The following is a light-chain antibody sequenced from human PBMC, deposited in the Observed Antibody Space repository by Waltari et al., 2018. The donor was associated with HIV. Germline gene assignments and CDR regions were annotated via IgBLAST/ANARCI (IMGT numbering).Light chain of an antibody. CDR1: RSEVGSHNL. V-gene: IGLV2-23*02. CDR3: CSFADTNTWV. Sequence: QSALTQPASVSGSPGQSITISCTATRSEVGSHNLVTWYQHQPGRAPKLIIYEVCKRPSGVSHRFSGSKSGNTASLTISGLQAEDEADYYCCSFADTNTWVFGGGTKLTVL. J-gene: IGLJ3*02. CDR2: EVC.